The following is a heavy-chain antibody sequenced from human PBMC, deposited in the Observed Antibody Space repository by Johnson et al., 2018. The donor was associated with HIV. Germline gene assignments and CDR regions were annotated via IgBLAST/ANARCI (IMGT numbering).Heavy chain of an antibody. CDR3: TTDWGSYHEYAFDI. J-gene: IGHJ3*02. D-gene: IGHD1-26*01. CDR2: IKSQTDGWTT. V-gene: IGHV3-15*01. CDR1: GFTFNNAW. Sequence: VQLVESGGGLVKPGGSLRLSCAASGFTFNNAWMSWVRQTPGKGLELVGRIKSQTDGWTTDYVAPVPGRFTISRDDSKNTLYLQMNSLKTEDTAVYSCTTDWGSYHEYAFDIWGQGTMVTVSS.